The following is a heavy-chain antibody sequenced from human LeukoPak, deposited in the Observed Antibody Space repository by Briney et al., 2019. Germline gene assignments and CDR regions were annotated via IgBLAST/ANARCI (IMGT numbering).Heavy chain of an antibody. CDR1: GGSISSSSYY. Sequence: PSETLSLTCTVSGGSISSSSYYWGWIRQPPGKGLEWIGSIYYSGSTYYNPSLKSRVTISVDTSKNQFSLKLGSVTAADTAVYYCATVDTAMVLGAFDIWGQGTMVTVSS. J-gene: IGHJ3*02. CDR3: ATVDTAMVLGAFDI. CDR2: IYYSGST. V-gene: IGHV4-39*01. D-gene: IGHD5-18*01.